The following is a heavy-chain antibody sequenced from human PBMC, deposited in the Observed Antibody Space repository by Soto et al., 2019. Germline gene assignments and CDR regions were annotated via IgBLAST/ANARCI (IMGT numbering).Heavy chain of an antibody. D-gene: IGHD1-26*01. CDR2: ISGSGGST. CDR1: GFTFSSYA. CDR3: AKDPGEQNWFDP. Sequence: EVQLLESGGGLVQPGGSLRLSCAASGFTFSSYAMSWVRQAPGKGLEWVSAISGSGGSTYYADSVKGRFTISRDNSKNTLYMQMNSLRAEDTAVYYCAKDPGEQNWFDPWGQGTLVTVSS. J-gene: IGHJ5*02. V-gene: IGHV3-23*01.